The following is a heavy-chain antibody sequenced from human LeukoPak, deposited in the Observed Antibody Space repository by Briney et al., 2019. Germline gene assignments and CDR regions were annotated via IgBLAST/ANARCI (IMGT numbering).Heavy chain of an antibody. V-gene: IGHV4-39*01. CDR1: GDSISTTCSSY. Sequence: RASETLSLTCAVSGDSISTTCSSYCAWIRQPPRKCMEWIGSIHYSGTTHYIPSLKTRVTIFVATSKNPCSLKLTSVTAADAAVYSCARHPARNTGYFVTFDMWGQGTMVTVSS. D-gene: IGHD3-22*01. CDR2: IHYSGTT. CDR3: ARHPARNTGYFVTFDM. J-gene: IGHJ3*02.